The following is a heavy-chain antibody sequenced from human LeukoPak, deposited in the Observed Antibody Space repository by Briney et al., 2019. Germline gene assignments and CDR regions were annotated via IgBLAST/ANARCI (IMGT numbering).Heavy chain of an antibody. V-gene: IGHV3-21*01. Sequence: GGSLRLSCAASGFTFSSYSMTWVRQAPGKGLEWVSSISSSSSYIYYADSVKCRFTISRDNSKNTIYLQMNSLRAEDTAVYYCARDSFHTYWGQGTLVTVSS. CDR2: ISSSSSYI. CDR3: ARDSFHTY. D-gene: IGHD3-16*02. CDR1: GFTFSSYS. J-gene: IGHJ4*02.